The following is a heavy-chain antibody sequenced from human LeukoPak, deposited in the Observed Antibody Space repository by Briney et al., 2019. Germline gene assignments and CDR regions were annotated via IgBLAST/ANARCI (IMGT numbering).Heavy chain of an antibody. V-gene: IGHV3-30*09. D-gene: IGHD3-16*01. CDR2: ISYDGNNK. Sequence: GTSLTLSCAASGFTFSTYAMYWVRQAPGKGLEWVPIISYDGNNKYYAECVQGRFDISRVNSKNTLDLQMNSMRAEDTAVYFCARSLTPSSPFADYIKDVWGQGTTVTVSS. J-gene: IGHJ6*02. CDR3: ARSLTPSSPFADYIKDV. CDR1: GFTFSTYA.